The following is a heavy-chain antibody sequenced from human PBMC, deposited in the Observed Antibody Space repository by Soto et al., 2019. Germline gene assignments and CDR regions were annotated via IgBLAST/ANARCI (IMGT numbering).Heavy chain of an antibody. CDR3: AHRQYDYDSSGYYLSFDP. D-gene: IGHD3-22*01. Sequence: QITLKESGPPLVKPTQTLTLTCTFSGFSLSTSGVGVGWIRQPPGKALEWLALIYWDDDKRYSPSLKSRLTITKDTSKNLAVLTMTNTDPADTATYYCAHRQYDYDSSGYYLSFDPGGQGTLVTVSS. CDR1: GFSLSTSGVG. CDR2: IYWDDDK. V-gene: IGHV2-5*02. J-gene: IGHJ5*02.